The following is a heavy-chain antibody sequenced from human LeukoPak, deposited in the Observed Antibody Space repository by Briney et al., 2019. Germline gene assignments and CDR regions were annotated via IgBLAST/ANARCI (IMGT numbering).Heavy chain of an antibody. J-gene: IGHJ5*02. CDR1: GGSISSSSYH. Sequence: SETLSLTCTVSGGSISSSSYHWGWIRQPPGKELGWIGSIYYSGSTYYNPSLKSRVTISVDTSKNQFSLKLSSVTAADTAVYYCARHSTRMAVALLVDWFDPWGQGTLVTVSS. CDR3: ARHSTRMAVALLVDWFDP. V-gene: IGHV4-39*01. D-gene: IGHD6-19*01. CDR2: IYYSGST.